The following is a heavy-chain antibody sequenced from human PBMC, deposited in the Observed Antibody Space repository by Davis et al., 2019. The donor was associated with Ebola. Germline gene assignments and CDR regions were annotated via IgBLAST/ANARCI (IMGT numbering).Heavy chain of an antibody. J-gene: IGHJ5*02. CDR2: ISSGSIYI. CDR1: GFTLSSYN. CDR3: ARGNWFDP. Sequence: GGSLRLSCAASGFTLSSYNMNWVRQAPGKGLEWVSSISSGSIYIYYADSLKGRFTVSRDNAKNLLYLQMNSLRAEDTAVYYCARGNWFDPWGQGTLVTVSS. V-gene: IGHV3-21*01.